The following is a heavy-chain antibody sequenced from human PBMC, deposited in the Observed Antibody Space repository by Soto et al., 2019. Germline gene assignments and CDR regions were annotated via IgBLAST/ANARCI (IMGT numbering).Heavy chain of an antibody. D-gene: IGHD3-10*01. CDR2: ISYDGSNK. V-gene: IGHV3-30*18. Sequence: GGSLRLSCAASGFTFSSYGMHWVRQAPGKGLEWVAVISYDGSNKYYADSVKGRFTISRDNSKNTLYLQMNSLRAEDTAVYYCAKDGLTYYYGSGVYYYYGMDVRGQGTTVTVSS. CDR1: GFTFSSYG. J-gene: IGHJ6*02. CDR3: AKDGLTYYYGSGVYYYYGMDV.